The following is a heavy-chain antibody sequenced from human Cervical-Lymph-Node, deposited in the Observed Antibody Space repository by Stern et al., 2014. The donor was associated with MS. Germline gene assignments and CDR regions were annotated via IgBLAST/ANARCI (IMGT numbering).Heavy chain of an antibody. CDR1: GFTFSTYS. D-gene: IGHD6-19*01. V-gene: IGHV3-21*01. CDR3: ARDREQWLVTGYGMDV. Sequence: EEQLVESGGGLVKPGGSLRLSCAASGFTFSTYSMNWVRQAPGKGLEWVSSISGSSNYIYYADSVKGRFTISRDNAKNSLYLQMNSLRAEDTAVYYCARDREQWLVTGYGMDVWGQGTTVTVSS. CDR2: ISGSSNYI. J-gene: IGHJ6*02.